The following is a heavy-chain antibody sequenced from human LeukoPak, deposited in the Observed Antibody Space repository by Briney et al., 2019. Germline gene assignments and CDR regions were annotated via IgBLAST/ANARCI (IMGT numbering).Heavy chain of an antibody. V-gene: IGHV1-69*13. Sequence: ASVKVSCKAFGGTFSSYAISWVRQAPGQGREGMGGIIPIFGTANYAQKFQGRVTITADESTSTAYMELSSLRSEDTAVYYCARDRGFYTMVHWGQGTLVTVSS. CDR1: GGTFSSYA. D-gene: IGHD3-10*01. CDR3: ARDRGFYTMVH. CDR2: IIPIFGTA. J-gene: IGHJ4*02.